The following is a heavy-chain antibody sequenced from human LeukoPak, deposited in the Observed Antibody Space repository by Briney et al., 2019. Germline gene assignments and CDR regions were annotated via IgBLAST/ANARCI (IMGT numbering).Heavy chain of an antibody. CDR3: ARGWAAAGPFDFDY. V-gene: IGHV4-59*01. CDR1: GGSISSYY. J-gene: IGHJ4*02. D-gene: IGHD6-13*01. CDR2: IYYSGST. Sequence: PSETLSLTCTVSGGSISSYYWSWIRQPPGKGLEWIGYIYYSGSTNYNPSLKSRVTISVDTSKNQFSLKLSSVTAADTAVYYCARGWAAAGPFDFDYWGQGTLVTVSS.